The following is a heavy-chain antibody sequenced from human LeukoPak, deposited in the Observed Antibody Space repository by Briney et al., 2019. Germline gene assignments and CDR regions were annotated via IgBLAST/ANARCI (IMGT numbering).Heavy chain of an antibody. J-gene: IGHJ4*02. CDR3: AKADSIVVVPAALQGNFDY. D-gene: IGHD2-2*01. CDR2: INPNSGGT. CDR1: GYTFTGYY. Sequence: ASVKVSCKASGYTFTGYYIHWVRQAPGQGLEWMGWINPNSGGTNYAQKFQGRVTMTRDTSISTAYMELSRLRSDDTAVYYCAKADSIVVVPAALQGNFDYWGQGTLVTVSS. V-gene: IGHV1-2*02.